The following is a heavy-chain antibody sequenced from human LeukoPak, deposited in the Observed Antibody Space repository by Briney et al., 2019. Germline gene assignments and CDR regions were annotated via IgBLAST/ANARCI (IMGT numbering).Heavy chain of an antibody. CDR1: GFSFSSYT. Sequence: GGSLRLSCAASGFSFSSYTTNWVRQAPGKGLEWVSSSSSSSNYIYYADSVKGRFTISRDNAKNSLFLQMNSLRAEDTAVYYCASLHCSGGSCYNIYWGQGTLVTVSS. V-gene: IGHV3-21*01. CDR2: SSSSSNYI. CDR3: ASLHCSGGSCYNIY. J-gene: IGHJ4*02. D-gene: IGHD2-15*01.